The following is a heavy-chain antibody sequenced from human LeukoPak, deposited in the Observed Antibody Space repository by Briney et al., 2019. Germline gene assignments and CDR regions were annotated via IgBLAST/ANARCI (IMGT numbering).Heavy chain of an antibody. CDR3: ARGSGYYSYFDY. CDR2: ISSGSSYT. CDR1: GFTVSSNY. J-gene: IGHJ4*02. Sequence: GGSLRLSCAASGFTVSSNYMSWIRQAPGKGLDWVSYISSGSSYTNYADSVKGRFTISRDNAKNSLYLQMDSLRAEDTAVYYCARGSGYYSYFDYWGQGTLVTVSS. D-gene: IGHD3-22*01. V-gene: IGHV3-11*05.